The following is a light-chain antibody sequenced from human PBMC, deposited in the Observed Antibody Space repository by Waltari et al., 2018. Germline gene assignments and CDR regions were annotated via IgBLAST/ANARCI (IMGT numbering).Light chain of an antibody. CDR1: KLGDKY. J-gene: IGLJ2*01. CDR2: QDR. Sequence: SYELTQPPSVSVSPGQTASITCSGDKLGDKYACWYQQKPGQSPVLVIYQDRKRPSGIPERVSGSNSGNTVTLTISGTQTMDEADYYCQAWDSGTLVFGGGTKLTVL. CDR3: QAWDSGTLV. V-gene: IGLV3-1*01.